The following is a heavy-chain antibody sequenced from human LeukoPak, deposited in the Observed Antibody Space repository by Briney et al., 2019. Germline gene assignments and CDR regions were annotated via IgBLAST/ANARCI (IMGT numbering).Heavy chain of an antibody. D-gene: IGHD6-13*01. CDR1: GFTFSSYS. V-gene: IGHV3-48*01. Sequence: PGGSLRLSCAASGFTFSSYSMNWVRQAPGKGLEWVSYISSSSSTIYYADSVKGRFTISRDNAKNSLYLQMNSLRAEDTAVYYCARLSSSWSAGAFDIWGQGTMVTVSS. J-gene: IGHJ3*02. CDR2: ISSSSSTI. CDR3: ARLSSSWSAGAFDI.